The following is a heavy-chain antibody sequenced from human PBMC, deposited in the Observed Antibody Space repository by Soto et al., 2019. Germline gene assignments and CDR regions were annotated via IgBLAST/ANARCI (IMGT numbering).Heavy chain of an antibody. CDR3: AKDTTAGAFDY. J-gene: IGHJ4*02. D-gene: IGHD6-25*01. CDR2: ISWNSGSI. Sequence: EVQLVESGGGLVQPGRSLRLSCAASGFTFDDYAMQWVRQAPGKGLEWVSGISWNSGSIGYADSVKGRFTISRDNAKNSLYLQMNSLRAEDTALYYCAKDTTAGAFDYWGQGTLVTVSS. V-gene: IGHV3-9*01. CDR1: GFTFDDYA.